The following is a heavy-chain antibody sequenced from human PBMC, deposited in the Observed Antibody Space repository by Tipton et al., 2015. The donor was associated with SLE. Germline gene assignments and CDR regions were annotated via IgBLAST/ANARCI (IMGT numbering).Heavy chain of an antibody. D-gene: IGHD6-6*01. Sequence: QLVQSGDEVKKPGASVKVSCQASGYTFSTYGISWVRQAPGQGLEWVGWISAYNGDTNYAQKFQARVTMTTDKSTSTADMELRSLRSDDTAVYYCARDSGFVAGRRGADYWGQGTLLTVSS. CDR2: ISAYNGDT. CDR3: ARDSGFVAGRRGADY. V-gene: IGHV1-18*01. CDR1: GYTFSTYG. J-gene: IGHJ4*02.